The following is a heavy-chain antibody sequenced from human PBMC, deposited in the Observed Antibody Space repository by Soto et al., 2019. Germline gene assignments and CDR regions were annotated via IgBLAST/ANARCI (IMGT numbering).Heavy chain of an antibody. Sequence: PXGTLPLTCTVSGGSVTNSSYYWGWIRQSPGKGLEWIGSVYYRGRSYSKSSVKSRVTISVDTSKNRFSLSLNSVTASDTAVYFCVSQRTTVPTQAYFDYWGPGALVTVSS. J-gene: IGHJ4*02. CDR2: VYYRGRS. CDR1: GGSVTNSSYY. D-gene: IGHD4-17*01. CDR3: VSQRTTVPTQAYFDY. V-gene: IGHV4-39*01.